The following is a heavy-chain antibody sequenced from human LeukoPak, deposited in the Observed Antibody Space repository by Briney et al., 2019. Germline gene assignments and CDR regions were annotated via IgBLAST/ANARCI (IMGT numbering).Heavy chain of an antibody. V-gene: IGHV5-10-1*01. CDR1: GYSFTSYW. CDR2: LYPSDSYT. J-gene: IGHJ5*02. D-gene: IGHD4-17*01. CDR3: ARHVIPTVTYNWFDP. Sequence: RGESLKISCKGSGYSFTSYWISWVRQMPGKGLEWMGRLYPSDSYTNYSPSFQGHVTISADKTISTAYLQWSSLKASDTAMYYCARHVIPTVTYNWFDPWGQGTLVTVSS.